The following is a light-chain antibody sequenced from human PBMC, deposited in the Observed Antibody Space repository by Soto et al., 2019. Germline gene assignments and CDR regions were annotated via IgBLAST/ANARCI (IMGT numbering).Light chain of an antibody. J-gene: IGKJ4*01. CDR1: QRMSSSY. CDR3: QQYGSSPLT. V-gene: IGKV3-20*01. Sequence: EIVLTQSPGTLSLSPGERATLSCRASQRMSSSYLACYQQKPGQAPRLLIYGASSRATGIPDRFSGSGSGTDFTLTISRLEAEDFALYYCQQYGSSPLTFGGGTKVDIK. CDR2: GAS.